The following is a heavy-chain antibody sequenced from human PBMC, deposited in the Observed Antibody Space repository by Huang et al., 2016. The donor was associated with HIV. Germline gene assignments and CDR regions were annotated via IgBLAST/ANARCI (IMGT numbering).Heavy chain of an antibody. V-gene: IGHV3-30*03. CDR1: GFIFSNSG. Sequence: QVQLVESGGGVVQPGRSLRLSCAASGFIFSNSGMHWVRQVPGKGLEWVAIISYDGSNKYYTDSVKGRFSISRDNSKNTLYLQMNSLRAEDTAVYYCALKGDSSGWEYFRHWGQGTLVTVSS. J-gene: IGHJ1*01. CDR3: ALKGDSSGWEYFRH. CDR2: ISYDGSNK. D-gene: IGHD6-19*01.